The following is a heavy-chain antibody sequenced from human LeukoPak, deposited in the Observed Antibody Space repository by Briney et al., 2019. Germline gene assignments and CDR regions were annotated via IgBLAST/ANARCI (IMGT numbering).Heavy chain of an antibody. CDR3: ARDGVGRLRWLSAFDI. CDR2: IIPIFGTA. J-gene: IGHJ3*02. D-gene: IGHD4-23*01. Sequence: SVKVSCKASGGTFSSYVISWVRQAPGQGLEWMGGIIPIFGTANYAQKFQGRVTITADESTSTAYMELSSLRSEDTAVYYCARDGVGRLRWLSAFDIWGQGTMVTVSS. V-gene: IGHV1-69*01. CDR1: GGTFSSYV.